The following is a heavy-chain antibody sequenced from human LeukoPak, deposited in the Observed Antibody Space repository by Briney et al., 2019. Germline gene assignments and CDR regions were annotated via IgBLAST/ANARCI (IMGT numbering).Heavy chain of an antibody. Sequence: QPGRSLRLSCAASGFTFSSYWMSWVRQAPGKGLEWVSAISGSGGSTYYADSVKGRFTISRDNSKNTLYLQMNSLRAEDTAVYYCAKGGHYDFWSGYSWNWFDPWGQGTLVTVSS. CDR3: AKGGHYDFWSGYSWNWFDP. CDR1: GFTFSSYW. J-gene: IGHJ5*02. CDR2: ISGSGGST. V-gene: IGHV3-23*01. D-gene: IGHD3-3*01.